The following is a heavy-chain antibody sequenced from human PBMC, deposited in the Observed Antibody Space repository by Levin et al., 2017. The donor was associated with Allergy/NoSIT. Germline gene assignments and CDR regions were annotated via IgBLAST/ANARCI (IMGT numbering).Heavy chain of an antibody. CDR2: ISPNSDHP. D-gene: IGHD7-27*01. J-gene: IGHJ4*02. Sequence: GGSLRLSCAASGFIFSQYTMLWVRQAPGKGLQFVASISPNSDHPHYGDSVKGRFTVYRDNGKNSLTLEMNSLRADDTAIYYCAGDFNWVDYWGQGTLVTVSS. CDR1: GFIFSQYT. V-gene: IGHV3-21*01. CDR3: AGDFNWVDY.